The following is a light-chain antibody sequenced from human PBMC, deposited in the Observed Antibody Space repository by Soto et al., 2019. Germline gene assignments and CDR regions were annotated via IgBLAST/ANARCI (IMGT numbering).Light chain of an antibody. V-gene: IGKV3-20*01. CDR2: GAS. CDR3: QQYGSSPRT. J-gene: IGKJ1*01. CDR1: QSVRSSY. Sequence: PGERATLSCRASQSVRSSYLAWYQQKPGQAPRLLIYGASSRATGIPDRFSGSGSGTDFTLTISRLEPEDFAVYYCQQYGSSPRTFGQGTKVDIK.